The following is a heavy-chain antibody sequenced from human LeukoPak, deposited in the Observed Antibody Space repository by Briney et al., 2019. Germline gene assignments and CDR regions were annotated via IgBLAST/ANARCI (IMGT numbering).Heavy chain of an antibody. CDR3: ATLRDWLLGGATTYFDY. V-gene: IGHV1-2*02. J-gene: IGHJ4*02. CDR2: INPNSGGT. CDR1: GYTFTGYY. Sequence: ASVKVSCKASGYTFTGYYMHWVRQAPGQGLEWMGWINPNSGGTNYAQKFQGRVTMTRDTSISTAYMELSRLRSDDRAVYYCATLRDWLLGGATTYFDYWGERALVTVSS. D-gene: IGHD1-26*01.